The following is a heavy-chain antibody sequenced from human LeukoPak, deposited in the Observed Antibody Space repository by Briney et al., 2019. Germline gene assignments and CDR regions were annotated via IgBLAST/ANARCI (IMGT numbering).Heavy chain of an antibody. J-gene: IGHJ4*02. CDR3: ARVAWYSYGTIDY. D-gene: IGHD5-18*01. CDR2: IYYTGST. V-gene: IGHV4-59*01. CDR1: GGAITNYY. Sequence: SETLSLTCGVSGGAITNYYWNWIRQAPGKGLEWLGYIYYTGSTTYNPSVKSRITISLDTSKKQISLKLRSVTAADTAVYYCARVAWYSYGTIDYWGQGTLVTVSS.